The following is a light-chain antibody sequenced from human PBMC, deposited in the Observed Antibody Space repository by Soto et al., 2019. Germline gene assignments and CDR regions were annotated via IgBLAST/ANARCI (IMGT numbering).Light chain of an antibody. CDR3: LLYYGGAQLI. V-gene: IGLV7-43*01. Sequence: VVTQEPSLTVSPGGTVTLTCASSTGAVTGGYYPNWFQRKPGQAPRPLIYSTSNKHSWTPARFSGSLLGGKAALTLSGVQPEDEAEYYCLLYYGGAQLIFGGGTKVTVL. CDR2: STS. CDR1: TGAVTGGYY. J-gene: IGLJ2*01.